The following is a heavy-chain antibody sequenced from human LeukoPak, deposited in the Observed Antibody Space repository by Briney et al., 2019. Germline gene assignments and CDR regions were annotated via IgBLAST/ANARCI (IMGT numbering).Heavy chain of an antibody. J-gene: IGHJ4*02. CDR3: ASSGSYRFDY. Sequence: GGSLRLSCAASGFTFSTYAMNWVRQAPGKGLEWVSHITASGTAMFYADSVKGRFTISRDNAKNSLYLQMNSLRDEDTAVYYCASSGSYRFDYWGQGTLVTVSS. CDR2: ITASGTAM. D-gene: IGHD1-26*01. V-gene: IGHV3-48*02. CDR1: GFTFSTYA.